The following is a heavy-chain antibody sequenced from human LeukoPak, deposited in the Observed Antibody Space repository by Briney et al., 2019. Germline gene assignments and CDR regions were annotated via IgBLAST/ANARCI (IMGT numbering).Heavy chain of an antibody. V-gene: IGHV4-61*02. CDR2: IYTIGST. D-gene: IGHD3-10*01. CDR3: ARESLWFGELSYWFDP. CDR1: GGSISSGSYS. J-gene: IGHJ5*02. Sequence: SETLSLTCTVSGGSISSGSYSWSWIRQPPGKGLEWIGRIYTIGSTNYNPSLNSRVTISVDTSKNQFSLKLSSVTAADTAVYYCARESLWFGELSYWFDPWGQGTLVTVSS.